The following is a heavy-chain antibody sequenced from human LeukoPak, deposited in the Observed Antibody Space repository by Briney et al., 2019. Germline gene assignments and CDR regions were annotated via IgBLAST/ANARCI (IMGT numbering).Heavy chain of an antibody. Sequence: SETLSLTCTVSGGSISSYYWSWIRQPPGKGLEWIGYIYYSGSTNYNPSLKSRVTISVDTSKNQFSLKLSSVTAADTAVYYCARTPGYSYGRAATGAFDIWGQGTMVTVSS. CDR1: GGSISSYY. D-gene: IGHD5-18*01. CDR2: IYYSGST. V-gene: IGHV4-59*01. J-gene: IGHJ3*02. CDR3: ARTPGYSYGRAATGAFDI.